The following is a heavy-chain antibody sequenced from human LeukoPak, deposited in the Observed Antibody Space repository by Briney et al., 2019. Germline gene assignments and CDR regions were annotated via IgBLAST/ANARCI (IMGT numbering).Heavy chain of an antibody. CDR3: ARRIGPNTDTWTDAFDV. V-gene: IGHV5-51*01. Sequence: GESLIISCRGSGYNFPTYWIGWARQSPGKGLEWIGIIQPTDSDRRYSPSFEGQVTMSADKSISTAYLQWSSLKASDTAIYYCARRIGPNTDTWTDAFDVWGRGTRVTVSS. CDR1: GYNFPTYW. J-gene: IGHJ3*01. D-gene: IGHD1-1*01. CDR2: IQPTDSDR.